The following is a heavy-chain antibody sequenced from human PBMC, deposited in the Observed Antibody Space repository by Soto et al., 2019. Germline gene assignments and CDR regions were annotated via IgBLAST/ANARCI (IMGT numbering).Heavy chain of an antibody. V-gene: IGHV4-61*05. Sequence: SETLSLTCTVSGVSICSSTNYWGWIRQPPGKGLEWIGYIYYSGSTNYNPSLKSRVTISVDTSKNQFSLKLSSVTAADTAVYYCARRYGGNFDYWGQGTLVTVSS. J-gene: IGHJ4*02. D-gene: IGHD5-12*01. CDR2: IYYSGST. CDR3: ARRYGGNFDY. CDR1: GVSICSSTNY.